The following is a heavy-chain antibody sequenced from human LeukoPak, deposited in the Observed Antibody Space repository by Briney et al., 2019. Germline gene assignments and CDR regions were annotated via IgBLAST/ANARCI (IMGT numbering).Heavy chain of an antibody. J-gene: IGHJ4*02. CDR3: AKEVIAAAGYFDY. Sequence: GGSLRLSCAASGFTFASYAMNWVRQAPGKGLEWVSAISGSSDNTYYAGSVKGRFTISRDNSKNTLYLQMNSLRAEDTAVYYCAKEVIAAAGYFDYWGQGTLVTVSS. V-gene: IGHV3-23*01. CDR2: ISGSSDNT. D-gene: IGHD6-13*01. CDR1: GFTFASYA.